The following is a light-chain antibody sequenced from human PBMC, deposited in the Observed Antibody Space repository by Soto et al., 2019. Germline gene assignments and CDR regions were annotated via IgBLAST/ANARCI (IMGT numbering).Light chain of an antibody. V-gene: IGKV1-39*01. CDR1: QNIFTY. CDR3: QHSYSSPT. CDR2: ATS. J-gene: IGKJ2*01. Sequence: DIQVTQSPSSLSASVGDRVTITCRASQNIFTYLNWYQQRPGKAPNLLIYATSNLQSGVPSRFSGSGSGTDSTLTISSLQPEDFATYYCQHSYSSPTFGQGTKVDIK.